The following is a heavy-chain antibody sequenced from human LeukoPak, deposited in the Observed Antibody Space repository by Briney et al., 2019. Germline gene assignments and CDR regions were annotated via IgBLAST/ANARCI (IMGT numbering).Heavy chain of an antibody. V-gene: IGHV4-31*03. D-gene: IGHD2-2*01. CDR1: GGSISSGGYY. Sequence: SETLSLTCTVSGGSISSGGYYWSWIRQHPGKGLEWIGYIYYSGSTYYNPSLKSRVTISVDTSKNQFSLKLSSVTAVDTAVYYCARDIVVVPAARGPYYYYGMDVWGQGTTVTVSS. CDR3: ARDIVVVPAARGPYYYYGMDV. CDR2: IYYSGST. J-gene: IGHJ6*02.